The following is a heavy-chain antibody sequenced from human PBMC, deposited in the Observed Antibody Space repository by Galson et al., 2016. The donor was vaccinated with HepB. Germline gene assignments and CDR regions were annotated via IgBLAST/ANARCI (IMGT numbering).Heavy chain of an antibody. J-gene: IGHJ4*02. D-gene: IGHD3-22*01. CDR3: AKTEYFDNSYFDS. CDR2: IYWNSGTE. V-gene: IGHV3-9*02. Sequence: SLRLSCAASGFQSHDYAMHWVRQAPGKGLEWVSGIYWNSGTEAYAESVKGRFTISRDNAEKSLYLQMNSLRLADTALYYCAKTEYFDNSYFDSWVQGTLVTVSS. CDR1: GFQSHDYA.